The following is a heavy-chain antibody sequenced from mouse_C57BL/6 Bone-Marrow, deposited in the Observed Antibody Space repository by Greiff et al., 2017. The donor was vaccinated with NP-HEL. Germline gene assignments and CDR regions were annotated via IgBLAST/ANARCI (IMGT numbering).Heavy chain of an antibody. J-gene: IGHJ4*01. V-gene: IGHV3-8*01. CDR2: ISYSGST. CDR1: GYSITSDY. Sequence: EVQGVESGPGLAKPSQTLSLTCSVTGYSITSDYWNWIRKFPGNKLEYMGYISYSGSTYYNPSLKSRISITRDTSKNQYYLQLNSVTTEDTATYYCARISYYGSIYYAMDYWGQGTSVTVSS. D-gene: IGHD1-1*01. CDR3: ARISYYGSIYYAMDY.